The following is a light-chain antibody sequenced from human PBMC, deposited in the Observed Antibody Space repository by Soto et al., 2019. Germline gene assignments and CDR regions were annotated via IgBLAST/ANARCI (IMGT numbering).Light chain of an antibody. J-gene: IGKJ4*01. CDR2: AAS. Sequence: DIQMTQSPSSMSASVGDRVTITCRASQAISNYLAWYQQKPEKDPKALIYAASTLQSGVPSRFSGSGSGTDFTLTISSLQPEDVATYYCQKYGSAPLTFGGGTKVEIK. CDR3: QKYGSAPLT. CDR1: QAISNY. V-gene: IGKV1-27*01.